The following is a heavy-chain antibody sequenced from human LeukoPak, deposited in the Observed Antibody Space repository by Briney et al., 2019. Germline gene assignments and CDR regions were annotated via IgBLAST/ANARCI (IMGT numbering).Heavy chain of an antibody. Sequence: ASVKVSCKASGYTFTCYYMHWVRQAPGQGLEWMGRINPNSGGTNYAQKFQGRVTMTRDTSISTAYMELSRLRSDDTAVYYCARDPEIVGATGNAFDIWGQGTMVTVSS. CDR1: GYTFTCYY. CDR3: ARDPEIVGATGNAFDI. CDR2: INPNSGGT. V-gene: IGHV1-2*06. D-gene: IGHD1-26*01. J-gene: IGHJ3*02.